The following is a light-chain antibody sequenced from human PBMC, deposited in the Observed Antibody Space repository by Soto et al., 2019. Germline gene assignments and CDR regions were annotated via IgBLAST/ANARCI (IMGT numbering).Light chain of an antibody. CDR3: QVWDSSSDHLYV. CDR1: NIGRKS. V-gene: IGLV3-21*02. Sequence: SYELTQPPSVSLAPGQTARITCGGNNIGRKSVHWYQQKPGQAPVLVVYDDSDRRSGIPERFSGSNSGNTATLTISRVEAGDEADYYCQVWDSSSDHLYVFGTGTKVTVL. CDR2: DDS. J-gene: IGLJ1*01.